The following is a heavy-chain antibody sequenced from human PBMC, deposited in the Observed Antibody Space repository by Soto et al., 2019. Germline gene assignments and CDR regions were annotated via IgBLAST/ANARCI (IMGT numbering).Heavy chain of an antibody. Sequence: SETLSLTCTVAGGSISSGDYYWSLIRQPPGKGLEWIGYIYYSGSTYYNPSLKRRVTISVDTSKNQFSLKLSSVTAADTAVYYCAREWSTLLNWFDPWGQGTLVT. D-gene: IGHD2-15*01. J-gene: IGHJ5*02. V-gene: IGHV4-30-4*01. CDR2: IYYSGST. CDR3: AREWSTLLNWFDP. CDR1: GGSISSGDYY.